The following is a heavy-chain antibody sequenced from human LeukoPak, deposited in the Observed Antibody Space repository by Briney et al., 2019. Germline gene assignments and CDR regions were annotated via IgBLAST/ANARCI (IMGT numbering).Heavy chain of an antibody. CDR3: ARGRRVRGVIYY. V-gene: IGHV1-8*02. J-gene: IGHJ4*02. CDR2: MNPNSGNT. CDR1: GYTFTGYY. D-gene: IGHD3-10*01. Sequence: ASVKVSCKASGYTFTGYYMHWVRQAPGQGLEWMGWMNPNSGNTGYAQKFQGRVTMTRNTSISTAYMELSSLRSEDTAVYYCARGRRVRGVIYYWGQGTLVTVSS.